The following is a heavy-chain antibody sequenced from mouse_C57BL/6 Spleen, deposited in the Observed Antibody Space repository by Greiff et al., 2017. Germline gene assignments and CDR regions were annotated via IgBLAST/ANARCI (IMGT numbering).Heavy chain of an antibody. CDR2: IDPSDSYT. Sequence: QVQLQQPGAELVRPGTSVKLSCKASGYTFTSYWMHWVKQRPGQGLEWIGVIDPSDSYTNYNQKFKGKATLTVDTSSSTAYMQLSSLTSEDSAVYYCARRGYYYGSSYVYAMDYGGQGTSVTVAS. J-gene: IGHJ4*01. D-gene: IGHD1-1*01. CDR1: GYTFTSYW. V-gene: IGHV1-59*01. CDR3: ARRGYYYGSSYVYAMDY.